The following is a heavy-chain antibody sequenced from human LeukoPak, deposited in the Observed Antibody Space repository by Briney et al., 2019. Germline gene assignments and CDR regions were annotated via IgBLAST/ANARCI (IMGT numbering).Heavy chain of an antibody. V-gene: IGHV4-34*01. D-gene: IGHD4-17*01. CDR2: INHSGST. CDR3: ARGNIYGDYLY. CDR1: GGSFSGYY. J-gene: IGHJ4*02. Sequence: KPSETLSLTCAVYGGSFSGYYWSWIRQPPGKGLEWIGEINHSGSTNYNPSLKSRVTISVDTSKNQFSLKLSSVTAADTAVYYCARGNIYGDYLYWGQGTLVTVSS.